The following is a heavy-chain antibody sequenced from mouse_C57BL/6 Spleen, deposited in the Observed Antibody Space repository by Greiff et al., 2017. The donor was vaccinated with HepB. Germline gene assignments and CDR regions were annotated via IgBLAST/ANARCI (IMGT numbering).Heavy chain of an antibody. CDR2: IYPYNGVS. V-gene: IGHV1-31*01. CDR1: GYSFTGYY. CDR3: ARSTTVVTYWYFDV. Sequence: LVESGPELVKPGASVKISCKASGYSFTGYYMHWVKQSHGNILDWIGYIYPYNGVSSYNQKFKGKATLTVDKSSSPAYMELRSLTSEDSAVYYCARSTTVVTYWYFDVWGTGTTVTVSS. J-gene: IGHJ1*03. D-gene: IGHD1-1*01.